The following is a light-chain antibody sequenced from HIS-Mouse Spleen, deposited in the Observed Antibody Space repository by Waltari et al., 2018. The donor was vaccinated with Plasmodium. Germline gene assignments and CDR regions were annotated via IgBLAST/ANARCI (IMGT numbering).Light chain of an antibody. V-gene: IGLV2-11*01. J-gene: IGLJ2*01. CDR3: CSYAGSYTWV. CDR1: SSDVGSYNS. Sequence: QSALTQPRSVSGSPGQSVTISCTGTSSDVGSYNSVSWYQQHPGNAPQLMIYDVSKRPSGVPDRFSGSKSGNTASLTISGLQAEDEADYYCCSYAGSYTWVFGGGTKLTVL. CDR2: DVS.